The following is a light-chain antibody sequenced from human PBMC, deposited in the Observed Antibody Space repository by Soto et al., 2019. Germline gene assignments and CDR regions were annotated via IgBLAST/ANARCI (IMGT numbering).Light chain of an antibody. Sequence: EIVLTQSPGTLSLSQGERATLSCRASQSVSSSYLAWYQQKPGQAPRLLIYGASRRATGTPDRFSGSGSGTDFTLTISRLEPEDFAVYYCQQYGSSPLLTFGGGTKVEIK. CDR1: QSVSSSY. CDR3: QQYGSSPLLT. J-gene: IGKJ4*01. CDR2: GAS. V-gene: IGKV3-20*01.